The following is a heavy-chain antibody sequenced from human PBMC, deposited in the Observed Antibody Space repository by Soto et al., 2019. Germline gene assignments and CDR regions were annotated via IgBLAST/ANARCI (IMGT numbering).Heavy chain of an antibody. J-gene: IGHJ5*02. V-gene: IGHV1-8*01. Sequence: ASVKVSCKASGYTFTSYDINWVRQATGQGLEWMGWMNPNSGNTGYAQKFQGRVTMTRNTSISTAYMELSSLRSEDTAVYYCARALTYYDILTGYYGDWFDPWGQGTLVTVSS. CDR3: ARALTYYDILTGYYGDWFDP. D-gene: IGHD3-9*01. CDR2: MNPNSGNT. CDR1: GYTFTSYD.